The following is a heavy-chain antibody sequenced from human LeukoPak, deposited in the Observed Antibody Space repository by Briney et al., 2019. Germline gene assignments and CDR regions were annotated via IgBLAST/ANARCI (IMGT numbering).Heavy chain of an antibody. J-gene: IGHJ4*02. D-gene: IGHD3-22*01. CDR1: GGSISTYY. CDR3: ARYYDSTGSFDY. V-gene: IGHV4-59*01. Sequence: PSETLSLTCTVSGGSISTYYWTWIRQPPGKGLEWIGYIYYIGSTNYNPSLRSRLTMSVDTFKNQFSLRLSSVIAADTAVYYCARYYDSTGSFDYWGQGTLVTVSS. CDR2: IYYIGST.